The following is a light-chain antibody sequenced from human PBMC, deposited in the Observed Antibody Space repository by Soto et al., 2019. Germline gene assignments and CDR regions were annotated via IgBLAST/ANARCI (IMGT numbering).Light chain of an antibody. CDR2: AAY. V-gene: IGKV1-12*01. CDR3: QQANSFPLT. Sequence: DIQMTQSPSSVSASVGDRVTITCRASQFISTSLAWYQQKPGRAPKLLIYAAYSLESGVPARFSGSGSGTEFSLTISSLQPEDFAIYYCQQANSFPLTFGGGTNVELK. J-gene: IGKJ4*01. CDR1: QFISTS.